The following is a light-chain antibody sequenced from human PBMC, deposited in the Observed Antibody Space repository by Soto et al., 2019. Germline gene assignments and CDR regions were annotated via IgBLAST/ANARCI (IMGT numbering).Light chain of an antibody. J-gene: IGLJ1*01. CDR3: QSYDNSLSGYV. V-gene: IGLV1-40*01. CDR2: GNN. Sequence: QLVLTQPPSVSGAPGQRVTISCTGSSSNIGAGYDVHWYHQVPGAAPELLIYGNNNRPSGVPVRFSGSKSGTSASLAITGLQAADEADYYCQSYDNSLSGYVFGTGTKLTVL. CDR1: SSNIGAGYD.